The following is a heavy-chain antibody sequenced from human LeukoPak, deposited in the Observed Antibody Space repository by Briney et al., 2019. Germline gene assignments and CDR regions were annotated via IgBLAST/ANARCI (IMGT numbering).Heavy chain of an antibody. D-gene: IGHD1-26*01. Sequence: PGGSLRLSCAASGFTFTDWYMSWIRQAPGKGLQWLSYISSSSSDTSYADSVRGRFTISRDNAKKSVYLQMNSLRAEDTAVYYCARANGDGASYYASWGQGALVTVSS. CDR3: ARANGDGASYYAS. J-gene: IGHJ5*02. CDR2: ISSSSSDT. CDR1: GFTFTDWY. V-gene: IGHV3-11*06.